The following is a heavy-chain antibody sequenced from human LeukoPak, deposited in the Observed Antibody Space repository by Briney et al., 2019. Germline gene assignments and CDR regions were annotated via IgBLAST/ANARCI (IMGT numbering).Heavy chain of an antibody. V-gene: IGHV3-23*01. CDR2: ISGSGGST. D-gene: IGHD6-13*01. Sequence: GGSLRLSCAASGFTFSSYAMSWVRQAPGKGLEWVSAISGSGGSTYYADSVKGRFTVSRDNSKNTLYLQMNSLRAEDTAVYYCAKDTGSSSWLNPDYWGQGTLVTVSS. CDR3: AKDTGSSSWLNPDY. J-gene: IGHJ4*02. CDR1: GFTFSSYA.